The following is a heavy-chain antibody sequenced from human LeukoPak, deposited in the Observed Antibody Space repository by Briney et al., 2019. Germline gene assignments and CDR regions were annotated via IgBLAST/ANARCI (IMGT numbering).Heavy chain of an antibody. Sequence: ASVKVSCKTSGYTFTSYGIAWVRQAPGQGLEWMGWINTYNGNTNYAQKFQGRLTMTPDTSTSTAYMELRNLRSDDTAVYYCARGTNSFDYWGQGTLVTVSS. V-gene: IGHV1-18*01. CDR3: ARGTNSFDY. CDR1: GYTFTSYG. CDR2: INTYNGNT. J-gene: IGHJ4*02.